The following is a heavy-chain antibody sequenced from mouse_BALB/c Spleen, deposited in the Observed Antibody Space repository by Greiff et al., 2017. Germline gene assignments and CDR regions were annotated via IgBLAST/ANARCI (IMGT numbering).Heavy chain of an antibody. Sequence: EVKLMESGPSLVKPSQTLSLTCSVTGDSITSGYWNWIRKFPGNKLEYMGYISYSGSTYYNPSLKSRISITRDTSKNQYYLQLNSVTTEDTATYYCARLGSYGNYAWFAYWGQGTLVTVSA. J-gene: IGHJ3*01. CDR3: ARLGSYGNYAWFAY. CDR2: ISYSGST. V-gene: IGHV3-8*02. CDR1: GDSITSGY. D-gene: IGHD2-1*01.